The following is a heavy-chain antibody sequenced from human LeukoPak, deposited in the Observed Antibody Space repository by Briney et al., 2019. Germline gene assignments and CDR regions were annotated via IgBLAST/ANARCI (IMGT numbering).Heavy chain of an antibody. CDR1: GLTFDDYA. CDR3: AKAYSSAWYPNWFDP. Sequence: GGSLRLSCAASGLTFDDYAMHWVRQAPGKGLEWVSGITWNSGYIGYADSVKGRFTISRDNAKNSLYLQMNSLRAEDTALYYCAKAYSSAWYPNWFDPWGQGTLVTVSS. CDR2: ITWNSGYI. J-gene: IGHJ5*02. D-gene: IGHD6-19*01. V-gene: IGHV3-9*01.